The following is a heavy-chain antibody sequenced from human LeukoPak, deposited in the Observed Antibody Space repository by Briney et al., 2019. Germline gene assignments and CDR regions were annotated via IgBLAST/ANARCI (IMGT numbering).Heavy chain of an antibody. CDR3: AKDGSSHAVVENFDY. CDR2: ISGSGGST. V-gene: IGHV3-23*01. J-gene: IGHJ4*02. CDR1: GFTFSSYA. Sequence: SGGSLRLSCAASGFTFSSYAMSWVRQAPGKGLEWVSAISGSGGSTYYADSVKGRFTISRDNSKNTLYLQMNSLRAEDTAVYYCAKDGSSHAVVENFDYWGQGTLVTVSS. D-gene: IGHD2-15*01.